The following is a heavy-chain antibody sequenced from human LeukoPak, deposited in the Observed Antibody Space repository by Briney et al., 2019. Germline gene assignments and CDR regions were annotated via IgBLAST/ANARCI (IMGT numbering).Heavy chain of an antibody. V-gene: IGHV3-48*01. CDR1: GFTFSSYS. D-gene: IGHD3-9*01. J-gene: IGHJ4*02. CDR3: AKDGGGYFDWFQATPHYFDY. Sequence: PGGSLRLSCAASGFTFSSYSMNWVRQAPGKGLEWVSYISSSSSTIYYADSVKGRFTISRDNSKNTLYLQMNSLRAEDTAVYYCAKDGGGYFDWFQATPHYFDYWGQGTLVTVSS. CDR2: ISSSSSTI.